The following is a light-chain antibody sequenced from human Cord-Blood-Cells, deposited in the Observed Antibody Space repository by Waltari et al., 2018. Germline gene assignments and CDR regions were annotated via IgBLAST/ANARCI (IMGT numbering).Light chain of an antibody. CDR1: SSDAGGYNF. V-gene: IGLV2-14*01. CDR2: EVS. J-gene: IGLJ2*01. Sequence: SALTQPASVSGSPGQSLTISCTGTSSDAGGYNFVYWYQQHPGKAPKLMIYEVSNRPSGVSNRFSGSKSGNTASLTISGLQAEDEADYYCSSYTSSSTRVFGGGTKLTVL. CDR3: SSYTSSSTRV.